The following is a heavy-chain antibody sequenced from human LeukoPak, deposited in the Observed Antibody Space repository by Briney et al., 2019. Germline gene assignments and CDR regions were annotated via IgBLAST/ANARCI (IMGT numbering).Heavy chain of an antibody. CDR2: IYSGGST. D-gene: IGHD2-2*01. CDR3: ARVRGCSSTSCYWWFDP. CDR1: GFTVSSNY. Sequence: GGSLRLSCAASGFTVSSNYMSWVRQAPGKGLEWVSVIYSGGSTYYADSAKGRFTISRDNSKNTLYLQMNSLRAEDTAVYYCARVRGCSSTSCYWWFDPWGQGTLVTVSS. V-gene: IGHV3-53*01. J-gene: IGHJ5*02.